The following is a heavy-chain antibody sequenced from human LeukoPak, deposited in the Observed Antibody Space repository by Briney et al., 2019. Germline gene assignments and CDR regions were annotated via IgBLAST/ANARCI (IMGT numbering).Heavy chain of an antibody. CDR1: GASINSNTW. CDR2: IFHSGST. Sequence: SETLSLTCAVSGASINSNTWWSWVRQSPGKGLEWAGEIFHSGSTNYNPSLESRLTISLDKSKNHFSLKLTSVTAADTAVYYCATKIVGATRRDYWGQGTLVTVSS. D-gene: IGHD1-26*01. CDR3: ATKIVGATRRDY. V-gene: IGHV4-4*02. J-gene: IGHJ4*02.